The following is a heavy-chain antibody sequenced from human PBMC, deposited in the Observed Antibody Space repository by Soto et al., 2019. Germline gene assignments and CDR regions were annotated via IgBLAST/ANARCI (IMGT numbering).Heavy chain of an antibody. J-gene: IGHJ4*02. CDR1: GGTFSSYA. CDR2: IIPIFGTA. Sequence: GASVKVSCKASGGTFSSYAISWVRQAPGQGLEWMGGIIPIFGTANYAQKFQGRVTITADKSTSTAYMELSSLRSEDTAVYYCASGYSYGPPDGYWGQGTLVTVSS. D-gene: IGHD5-18*01. CDR3: ASGYSYGPPDGY. V-gene: IGHV1-69*06.